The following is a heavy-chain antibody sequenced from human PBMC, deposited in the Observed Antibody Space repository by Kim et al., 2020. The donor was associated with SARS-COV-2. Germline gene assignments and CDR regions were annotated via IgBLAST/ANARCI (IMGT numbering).Heavy chain of an antibody. Sequence: GGSLRLSCAASGFTFSSYGMHWVRQAPGKGLEWVAVISYDGSNKYYADSVKGRFTISRDNSKNTLYLQMNSLRAEDTAVYYCARGAVWFGELLPDPFDYWGQGTLVTVSS. CDR1: GFTFSSYG. CDR3: ARGAVWFGELLPDPFDY. D-gene: IGHD3-10*01. CDR2: ISYDGSNK. V-gene: IGHV3-33*05. J-gene: IGHJ4*02.